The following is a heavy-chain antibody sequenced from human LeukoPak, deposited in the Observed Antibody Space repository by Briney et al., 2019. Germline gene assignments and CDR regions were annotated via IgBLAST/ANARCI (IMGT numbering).Heavy chain of an antibody. J-gene: IGHJ4*02. CDR3: ARSLTIVVVAATGY. CDR1: GYTFTGYY. D-gene: IGHD2-15*01. V-gene: IGHV1-2*02. CDR2: INPNSGGT. Sequence: ASVKVSCKASGYTFTGYYMHWVRQAPGQGLEWMGWINPNSGGTNYAQKFQGRVTMTRDTSISTAYVELSRLRSDDTAVYYCARSLTIVVVAATGYWGQGTLVTVSS.